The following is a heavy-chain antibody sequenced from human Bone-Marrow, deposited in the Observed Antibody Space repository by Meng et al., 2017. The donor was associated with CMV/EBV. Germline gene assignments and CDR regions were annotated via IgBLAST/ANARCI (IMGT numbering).Heavy chain of an antibody. Sequence: SETLSLTCTVSGGSISSRAYYWGWIRQTPGKGLEWIGNIYYGISPYYNPSLKSRVTMSIDRSKNQVSLKMSSPTAADTAVYYCARTPEVGATGAFDIWGQGTTVTVSS. D-gene: IGHD1-26*01. J-gene: IGHJ3*02. CDR1: GGSISSRAYY. CDR3: ARTPEVGATGAFDI. V-gene: IGHV4-39*07. CDR2: IYYGISP.